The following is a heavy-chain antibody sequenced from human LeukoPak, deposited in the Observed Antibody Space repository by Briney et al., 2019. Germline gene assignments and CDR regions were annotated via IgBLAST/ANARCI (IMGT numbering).Heavy chain of an antibody. CDR3: AKDIERLRPAATPIFDY. Sequence: PGGSLRLSCAASGFTFSSYSMNWVRQAPGKGLEWVSSISSSSSYIYYADSVKGRFTISRDNAKNSLYLQMNSLRAEDMALYYCAKDIERLRPAATPIFDYWGQGTLVTVSS. J-gene: IGHJ4*02. CDR2: ISSSSSYI. CDR1: GFTFSSYS. V-gene: IGHV3-21*04. D-gene: IGHD2-2*01.